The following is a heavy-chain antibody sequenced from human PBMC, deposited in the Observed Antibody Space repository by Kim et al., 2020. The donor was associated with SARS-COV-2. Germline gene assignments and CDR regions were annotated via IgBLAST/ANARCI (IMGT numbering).Heavy chain of an antibody. D-gene: IGHD2-15*01. J-gene: IGHJ5*02. CDR2: MNPNSGNT. V-gene: IGHV1-8*01. CDR1: GYTFTSYD. CDR3: ARGRGVVVAATLQSWFDP. Sequence: ASVKVSCKASGYTFTSYDINWVRQATGQGLEWMGWMNPNSGNTGYAQKFQGRVTMTRNTSISTAYMELSSLRSEDTAVYYCARGRGVVVAATLQSWFDPWGQGTLVTVSS.